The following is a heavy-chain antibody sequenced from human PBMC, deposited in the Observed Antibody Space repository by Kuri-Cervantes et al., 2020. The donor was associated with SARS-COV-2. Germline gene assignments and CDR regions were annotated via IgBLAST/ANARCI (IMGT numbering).Heavy chain of an antibody. CDR1: GYSISSGCY. Sequence: SETLSLTCAVSGYSISSGCYWGWIRQPPGKGLEWIGSIYHSGSTYYNPSLKSRVTISVDTSKNQFSLKLSSVTAADTAVYYCARRYGGHFHAVAAPGPYYFDYWGQGTLVTVSS. D-gene: IGHD6-19*01. CDR3: ARRYGGHFHAVAAPGPYYFDY. CDR2: IYHSGST. V-gene: IGHV4-38-2*01. J-gene: IGHJ4*02.